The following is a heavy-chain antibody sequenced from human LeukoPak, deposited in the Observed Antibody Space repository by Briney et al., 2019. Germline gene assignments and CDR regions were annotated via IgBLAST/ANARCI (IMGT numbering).Heavy chain of an antibody. V-gene: IGHV3-9*01. Sequence: GGSLRLSCAASGFTFDGYGMYWVRQAPGKGLEWVSGITWNSDDMAYADSVKGRFTISRDNAKNCLYLQMNSLRVEDTALYYCTKATDWRTGFDYWGQGTLVTVSS. D-gene: IGHD3-9*01. CDR2: ITWNSDDM. J-gene: IGHJ4*02. CDR3: TKATDWRTGFDY. CDR1: GFTFDGYG.